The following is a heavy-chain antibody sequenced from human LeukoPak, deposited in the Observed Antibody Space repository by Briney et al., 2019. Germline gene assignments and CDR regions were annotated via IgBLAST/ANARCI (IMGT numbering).Heavy chain of an antibody. V-gene: IGHV3-11*06. CDR2: ISSSSSYI. CDR3: AVYSSSWYSDY. D-gene: IGHD6-13*01. Sequence: PGGSLRLSCAASGFTFIDYSMSWIRQAPGKGLEWVSSISSSSSYIYYADSVKGRFTISRDNAKNSLYLQMNSLRAEDTAVYYCAVYSSSWYSDYWGQGTLVTVSS. J-gene: IGHJ4*02. CDR1: GFTFIDYS.